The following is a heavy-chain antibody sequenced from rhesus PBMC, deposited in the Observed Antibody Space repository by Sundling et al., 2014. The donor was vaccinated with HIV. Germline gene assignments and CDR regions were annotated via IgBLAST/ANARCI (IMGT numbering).Heavy chain of an antibody. V-gene: IGHV3-201*01. CDR2: ISWSGDST. CDR3: ARDLDVYSSGWCFDY. Sequence: EVQLVESGGGVVQPGGSLRLSCAASGFTFDDYAMHWVRQAPGKGLEWVSGISWSGDSTGYADSVKGRFTISRDNAKNSLYLQMNRLRAEDTASYYCARDLDVYSSGWCFDYWGQGVLVTVSS. CDR1: GFTFDDYA. J-gene: IGHJ4*01. D-gene: IGHD6-31*01.